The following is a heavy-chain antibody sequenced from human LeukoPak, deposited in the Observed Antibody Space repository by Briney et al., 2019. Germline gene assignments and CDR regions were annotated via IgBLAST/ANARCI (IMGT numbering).Heavy chain of an antibody. Sequence: PSQTLSLTCTVSSGSISSGSYYWSWIRQPAGKGLEWIGRIYTSGSTNYNPSLKSRVTISVDTSKNQFSLKLSSVTAADTAVYYCARAPGAAAYPEYFQHWGQGTLVTVSS. CDR2: IYTSGST. D-gene: IGHD6-13*01. V-gene: IGHV4-61*02. CDR3: ARAPGAAAYPEYFQH. J-gene: IGHJ1*01. CDR1: SGSISSGSYY.